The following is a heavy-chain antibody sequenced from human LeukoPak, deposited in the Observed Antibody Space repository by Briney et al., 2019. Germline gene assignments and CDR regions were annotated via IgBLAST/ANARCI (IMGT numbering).Heavy chain of an antibody. CDR1: GFTFSSYA. CDR3: AKSGPRGDYFYDC. D-gene: IGHD2-21*02. CDR2: ISYDGSHK. V-gene: IGHV3-30-3*02. Sequence: PGGSLRLSCAASGFTFSSYAVHWVRQAPGKGLEWVAVISYDGSHKYYADSVKGRFTISRDNSQNTLYLQMNSLRAEDTAVYYCAKSGPRGDYFYDCWGQGTLVTVSS. J-gene: IGHJ4*02.